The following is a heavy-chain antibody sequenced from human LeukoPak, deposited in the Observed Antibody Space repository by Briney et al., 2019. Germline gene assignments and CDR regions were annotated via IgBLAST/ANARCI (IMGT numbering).Heavy chain of an antibody. CDR1: GFTFSSYW. D-gene: IGHD5-18*01. V-gene: IGHV3-74*01. CDR2: INSDGSST. CDR3: ARGGGYSYGPLDY. J-gene: IGHJ4*02. Sequence: GGSLRLSCAASGFTFSSYWMHWVRQAPGQGLVWVSRINSDGSSTSYADSVKGRFTISRDNAKNTLYLQMNSLRAEDTAVYYCARGGGYSYGPLDYWGQGTLVTVSS.